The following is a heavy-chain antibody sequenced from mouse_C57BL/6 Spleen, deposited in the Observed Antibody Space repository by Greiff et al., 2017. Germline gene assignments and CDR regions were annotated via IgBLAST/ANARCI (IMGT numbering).Heavy chain of an antibody. Sequence: EVKLVESGAELVKPGASVKLSCTASGFNIKDYYMHWVKQRTEQGLEWIGRIDPEDGETKYAPKFQGKATITADTSSNTAYLQLISLTSEDTAVYYCASFFYYYGSSPSYAMDYWGQGTSVTVSS. V-gene: IGHV14-2*01. CDR2: IDPEDGET. CDR3: ASFFYYYGSSPSYAMDY. D-gene: IGHD1-1*01. J-gene: IGHJ4*01. CDR1: GFNIKDYY.